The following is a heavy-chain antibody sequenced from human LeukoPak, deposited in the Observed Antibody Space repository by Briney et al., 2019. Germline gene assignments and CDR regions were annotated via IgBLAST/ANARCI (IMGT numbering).Heavy chain of an antibody. CDR2: INHSGST. J-gene: IGHJ5*02. Sequence: SETLSLTCAVYGGSFSGYYWSWIRQPPGKGLEWIGEINHSGSTNYNPSLKSRVTISVDTSKNQISLKLSSVTAADTAVYYCARSRAGYSSGWWSRGFDPWGQGTLVTVSS. CDR3: ARSRAGYSSGWWSRGFDP. V-gene: IGHV4-34*01. CDR1: GGSFSGYY. D-gene: IGHD6-19*01.